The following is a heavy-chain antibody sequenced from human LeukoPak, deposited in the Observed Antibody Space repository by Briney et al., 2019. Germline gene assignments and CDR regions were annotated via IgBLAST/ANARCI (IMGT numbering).Heavy chain of an antibody. Sequence: PGGSLRLSCAASRFSVITNYMSWVRQAPGEGLEWVSVISRGSNTYYADSVKGRFTISRDSSTNTVYLQMDSLRAEDTAVYFCVKEAPGTTIYYWGQGTLVTVSS. D-gene: IGHD4-11*01. CDR2: ISRGSNT. V-gene: IGHV3-66*01. CDR1: RFSVITNY. J-gene: IGHJ4*02. CDR3: VKEAPGTTIYY.